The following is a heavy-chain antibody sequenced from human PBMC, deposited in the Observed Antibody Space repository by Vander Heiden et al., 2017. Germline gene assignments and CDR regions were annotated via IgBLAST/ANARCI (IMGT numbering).Heavy chain of an antibody. CDR3: ATVQAAATPWRCGMVV. Sequence: EVQLVESGGGLVQPGGCLRLSCAASGFTFSSYWMHWVRQAAGKGLVGVARINSDGSTTTYADDGKGRFTSSRDNDKNTRDLKMNSRRAEATAVYYCATVQAAATPWRCGMVVGGQGTTVTVYS. CDR1: GFTFSSYW. J-gene: IGHJ6*02. CDR2: INSDGSTT. V-gene: IGHV3-74*03.